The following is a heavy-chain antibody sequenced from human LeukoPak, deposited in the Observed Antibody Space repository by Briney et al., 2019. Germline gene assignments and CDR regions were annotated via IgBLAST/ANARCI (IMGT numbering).Heavy chain of an antibody. V-gene: IGHV3-21*01. CDR2: ISSSSSYI. J-gene: IGHJ3*02. Sequence: PGGSLRLSCAASGFTFSSYSMNWVRQAPGKGLAWVSSISSSSSYIYHADSVKGRFTISRDNAKNSLYLQMNSLRAEDTAVYYCARDSSPGIGDAFDIWGQGTMVTVSS. D-gene: IGHD6-13*01. CDR3: ARDSSPGIGDAFDI. CDR1: GFTFSSYS.